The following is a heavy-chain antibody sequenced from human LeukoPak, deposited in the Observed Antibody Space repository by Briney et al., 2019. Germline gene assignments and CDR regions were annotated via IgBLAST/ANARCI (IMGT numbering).Heavy chain of an antibody. CDR3: ARDRYYGSGSSDY. D-gene: IGHD3-10*01. J-gene: IGHJ4*02. Sequence: ASVKVSCKASGYPFTTYYIHWVRQAPGQGLEWVGIINIPSGGSTNYGQKFQGRVTMTRDTSTSTVYMELSSLRSEDTAVYYCARDRYYGSGSSDYWGQGTLVTVSS. CDR2: INIPSGGST. CDR1: GYPFTTYY. V-gene: IGHV1-46*01.